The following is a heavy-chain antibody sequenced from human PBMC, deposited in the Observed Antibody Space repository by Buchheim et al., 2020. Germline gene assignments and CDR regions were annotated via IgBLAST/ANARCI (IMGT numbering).Heavy chain of an antibody. CDR1: GFTFSSNW. D-gene: IGHD7-27*01. CDR3: VRWGLTAGMDV. Sequence: EVQLVESGGGLVQPGGSLRLSCAATGFTFSSNWMAWVRQAPGKGLEWVANIKPDGSEKYYVDSVQGRFTISRDNAKNLLSLQMNSLGDEDAAVYHSVRWGLTAGMDVWGQGTT. J-gene: IGHJ6*02. V-gene: IGHV3-7*01. CDR2: IKPDGSEK.